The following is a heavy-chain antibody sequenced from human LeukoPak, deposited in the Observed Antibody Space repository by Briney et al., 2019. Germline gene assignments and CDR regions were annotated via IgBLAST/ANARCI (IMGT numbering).Heavy chain of an antibody. V-gene: IGHV4-59*08. CDR3: ARQTSGGGFDY. Sequence: PSETLSLTCNVSGGSISHYYWSWIRQPPEKGLEWIGYIYYSGSTNYNPSLKSRVTISVDTSKNQFSLKLSSVTAADTAVYYCARQTSGGGFDYWGQGTLVTVSS. CDR1: GGSISHYY. D-gene: IGHD2-15*01. J-gene: IGHJ4*02. CDR2: IYYSGST.